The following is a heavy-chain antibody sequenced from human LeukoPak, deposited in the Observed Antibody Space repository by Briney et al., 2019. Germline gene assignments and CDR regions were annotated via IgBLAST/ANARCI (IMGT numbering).Heavy chain of an antibody. CDR2: ISYDGSNK. V-gene: IGHV3-30*04. J-gene: IGHJ3*02. D-gene: IGHD1-14*01. Sequence: PGGSLRLSCAASGITFSSYAMHWVRQAPGKGLEWVAVISYDGSNKYYADSVKGRFTISRDNSKNTLYLQMNSLRAEDTAVYYCARETRYAFDIWGRGTMVTVSS. CDR1: GITFSSYA. CDR3: ARETRYAFDI.